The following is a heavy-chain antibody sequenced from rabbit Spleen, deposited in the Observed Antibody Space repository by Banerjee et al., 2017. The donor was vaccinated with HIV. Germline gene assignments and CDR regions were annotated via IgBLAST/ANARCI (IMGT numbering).Heavy chain of an antibody. CDR1: GFSFSGSSY. Sequence: QSLEESGGDLVKPGASLTLTCTASGFSFSGSSYMCWVRQAPGMGLEWIGYIDPVFGSTYYASWVNGRFSISRENTQNTVYLKLNSLTAADTATYFCVRDRADIGGDYGPYYFDFWGPGTLVTVS. CDR3: VRDRADIGGDYGPYYFDF. D-gene: IGHD2-1*01. J-gene: IGHJ4*01. V-gene: IGHV1S40*01. CDR2: IDPVFGST.